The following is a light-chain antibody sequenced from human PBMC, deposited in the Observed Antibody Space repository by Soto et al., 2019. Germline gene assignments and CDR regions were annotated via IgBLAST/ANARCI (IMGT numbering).Light chain of an antibody. Sequence: QSALTQPASVSGSPGQSITISCTGTSSDVGGYNYVSWYQQHPGKAPKLMYDVSNRPSGVSNRFSGSKSGNTASLTISGLQAEDEADYYCSSYTSSSTRVFGGGTKLTVL. J-gene: IGLJ2*01. CDR1: SSDVGGYNY. V-gene: IGLV2-14*01. CDR3: SSYTSSSTRV. CDR2: DVS.